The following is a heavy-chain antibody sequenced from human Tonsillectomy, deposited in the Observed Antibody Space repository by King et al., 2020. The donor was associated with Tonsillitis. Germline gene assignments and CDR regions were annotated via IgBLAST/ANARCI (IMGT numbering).Heavy chain of an antibody. D-gene: IGHD3-22*01. J-gene: IGHJ3*02. Sequence: VTLKESGPALVKPTQTLTLTCTFSGFSLSTSGVCLSWIRQPPGKALEWLARIDWDDDKYYSTSLKTRLTISKDTSKNQVVLTMTNMDPVDTATYYCARMRFYYYSSGYYWDAFDIWGQGTMVTVSS. V-gene: IGHV2-70*11. CDR1: GFSLSTSGVC. CDR3: ARMRFYYYSSGYYWDAFDI. CDR2: IDWDDDK.